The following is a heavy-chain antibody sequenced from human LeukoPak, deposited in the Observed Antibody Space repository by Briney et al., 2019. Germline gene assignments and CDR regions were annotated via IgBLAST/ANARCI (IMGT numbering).Heavy chain of an antibody. CDR1: GFTFSYYN. CDR2: ISRSSNYI. V-gene: IGHV3-21*01. CDR3: ARGGEYSSSPDAFDI. D-gene: IGHD6-6*01. J-gene: IGHJ3*02. Sequence: PGGSLRRSCAASGFTFSYYNMNWVRQAPGKGLEWVSSISRSSNYIYYADSVKGRFTISRDNAKNSLYLQMNSLRAEDTAVFYCARGGEYSSSPDAFDIWGQGTMVTVSS.